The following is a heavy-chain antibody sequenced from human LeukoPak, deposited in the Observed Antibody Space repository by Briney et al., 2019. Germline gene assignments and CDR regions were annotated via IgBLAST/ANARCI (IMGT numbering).Heavy chain of an antibody. J-gene: IGHJ4*02. CDR2: IFPTGGEM. CDR1: GFTFSTFA. D-gene: IGHD3-22*01. CDR3: VKDTIVVAINNYFDY. V-gene: IGHV3-23*01. Sequence: GGSLRLSCAASGFTFSTFAMIWVRQPPGKGLEWVSSIFPTGGEMHYADSVKGRFTISRDNSKNTLFLHMNSLRTEDTAVYYCVKDTIVVAINNYFDYWGQGTLVTVSS.